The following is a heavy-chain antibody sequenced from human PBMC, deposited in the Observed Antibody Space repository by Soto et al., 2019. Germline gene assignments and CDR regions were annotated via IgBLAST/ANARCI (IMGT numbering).Heavy chain of an antibody. J-gene: IGHJ5*02. CDR2: IYYSGST. D-gene: IGHD3-3*01. V-gene: IGHV4-59*01. CDR3: ARAALLECPLSYMIWILP. CDR1: GGSISSYY. Sequence: SETLSLTCTVSGGSISSYYWSWIRQPPGKGLEWIGYIYYSGSTNYNPSLKSRVTISVDTSKNPFSLKLSSVTAADTAVYYCARAALLECPLSYMIWILPRGQALLVSVS.